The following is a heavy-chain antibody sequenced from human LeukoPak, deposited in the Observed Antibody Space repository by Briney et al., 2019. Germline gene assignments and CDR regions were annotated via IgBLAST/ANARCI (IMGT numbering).Heavy chain of an antibody. CDR1: GFTFSSYG. D-gene: IGHD3-22*01. CDR2: ISGSGGST. V-gene: IGHV3-23*01. CDR3: ARGLAHYYDSSAYFLDY. Sequence: PGGSLRLSCAASGFTFSSYGMSWVRQAPGKGLEWVSAISGSGGSTYYADSVKGRFTISRDNSKNTLYLQMNSLRAEDTAVYYCARGLAHYYDSSAYFLDYWGQGTLVTVSS. J-gene: IGHJ4*02.